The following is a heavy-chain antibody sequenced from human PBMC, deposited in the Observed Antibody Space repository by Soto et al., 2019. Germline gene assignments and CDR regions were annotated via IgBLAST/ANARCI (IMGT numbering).Heavy chain of an antibody. V-gene: IGHV4-30-2*01. J-gene: IGHJ4*02. D-gene: IGHD3-22*01. Sequence: QLQLQESGSGLVKPSQTLSLTCAVSGGSISSAGYSWSWLRQPPGKALEWFGYIYHSGSTYYNPSLKSRVTTSVDKSKIQFSLKLTSVTAADTAVYYCARVITTGCKAAGVFFDYWGQGTLVTVSS. CDR2: IYHSGST. CDR3: ARVITTGCKAAGVFFDY. CDR1: GGSISSAGYS.